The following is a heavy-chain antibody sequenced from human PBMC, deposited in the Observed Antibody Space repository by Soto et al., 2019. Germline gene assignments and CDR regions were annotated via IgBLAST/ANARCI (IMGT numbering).Heavy chain of an antibody. Sequence: QVQLVESGGGVVQPGRSLRLSCAASGFTFSSYGMHWVRQAPGKGLEWVAVISYDGSNKYYADSVKGRFTISRDNSKNTLYLQMNSLRAEDTAVYYCAKDHYGDYFGYFQHWGQGTLKTVSS. V-gene: IGHV3-30*18. CDR3: AKDHYGDYFGYFQH. CDR1: GFTFSSYG. CDR2: ISYDGSNK. J-gene: IGHJ1*01. D-gene: IGHD4-17*01.